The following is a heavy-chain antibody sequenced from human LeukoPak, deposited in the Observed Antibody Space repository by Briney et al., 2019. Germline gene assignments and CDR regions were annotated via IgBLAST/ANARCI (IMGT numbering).Heavy chain of an antibody. CDR2: IYYSGST. CDR1: GGSISSGDYY. V-gene: IGHV4-30-4*08. Sequence: SETLSLTCTVSGGSISSGDYYWSWIRQPPGKGLEWIGYIYYSGSTYYNPSLKSRVTISVDTSKNQFSLKLSSVTAADTAVYYCARDPYYDFWSGYPVWGQGPWSPSPQ. CDR3: ARDPYYDFWSGYPV. J-gene: IGHJ1*01. D-gene: IGHD3-3*01.